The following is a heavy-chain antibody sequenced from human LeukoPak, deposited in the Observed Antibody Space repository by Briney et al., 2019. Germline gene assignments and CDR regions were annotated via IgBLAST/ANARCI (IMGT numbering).Heavy chain of an antibody. CDR3: ARGRYTNKPFPERHFDF. J-gene: IGHJ4*02. Sequence: PTETLSLTCAVYGESFTIYYWTWIRQPPGKGLEWIGELNHSGSTNYNPTLKSRVTMSVDTSKNQFSLKLTSVTAADTAVYYCARGRYTNKPFPERHFDFWGQGALVTVFS. CDR2: LNHSGST. D-gene: IGHD1-1*01. CDR1: GESFTIYY. V-gene: IGHV4-34*01.